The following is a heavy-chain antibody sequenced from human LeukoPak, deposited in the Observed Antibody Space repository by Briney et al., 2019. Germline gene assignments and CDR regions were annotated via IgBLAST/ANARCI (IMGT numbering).Heavy chain of an antibody. J-gene: IGHJ4*02. D-gene: IGHD5-18*01. CDR3: AGRNSLQLWFNY. CDR1: GGSISSYY. Sequence: SETLSLTCTVSGGSISSYYWSWIRQPPGKGLEWIGYIYYSGSTNYNPSLKSRVTISVDTSKNQFSLKLSSVTAADTVVYYCAGRNSLQLWFNYWGQGTLVTVSS. V-gene: IGHV4-59*08. CDR2: IYYSGST.